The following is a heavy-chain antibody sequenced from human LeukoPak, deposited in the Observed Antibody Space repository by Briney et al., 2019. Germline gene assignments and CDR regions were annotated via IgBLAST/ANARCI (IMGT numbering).Heavy chain of an antibody. CDR2: INPNSGGT. CDR1: GYTFTGYY. J-gene: IGHJ4*02. Sequence: ASVKVSCKASGYTFTGYYMHWVRQAPGQGLEWMGWINPNSGGTNYAQKFQGRVTMTRDTSISTAYMELSRLRSDDTAVYYCARVLRSYDILGYFDYWGQGTLVTVSS. CDR3: ARVLRSYDILGYFDY. D-gene: IGHD3-9*01. V-gene: IGHV1-2*02.